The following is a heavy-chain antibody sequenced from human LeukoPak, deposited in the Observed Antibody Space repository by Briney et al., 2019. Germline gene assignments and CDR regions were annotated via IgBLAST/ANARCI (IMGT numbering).Heavy chain of an antibody. CDR3: ARGGGYSGSYRRFWFDP. Sequence: SETLSLTCTVSGGSVSSGSYYWSWLRQPPGKGLEWIGYIYYSGSTNYNPSLKSRVTISVDTSKNQFSLKLSSVTAADTAVYYCARGGGYSGSYRRFWFDPWGQGTLVTVSS. CDR2: IYYSGST. D-gene: IGHD1-26*01. J-gene: IGHJ5*02. V-gene: IGHV4-61*01. CDR1: GGSVSSGSYY.